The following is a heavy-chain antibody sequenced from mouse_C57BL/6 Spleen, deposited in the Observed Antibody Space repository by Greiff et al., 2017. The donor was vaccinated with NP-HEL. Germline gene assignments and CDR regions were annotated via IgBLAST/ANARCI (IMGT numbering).Heavy chain of an antibody. V-gene: IGHV1-15*01. CDR3: TRCPVAYFDY. CDR1: GYTFTDYE. CDR2: IDPETGGT. J-gene: IGHJ2*01. Sequence: QVQLKESGAELVRPGASVTLSCKASGYTFTDYEMHWVKQTPVHGLEWIGAIDPETGGTAYNQKFKGKAILTADKSSSTAYMELPSLTSEDSAVYYCTRCPVAYFDYWGQGTTLTVSS. D-gene: IGHD1-1*01.